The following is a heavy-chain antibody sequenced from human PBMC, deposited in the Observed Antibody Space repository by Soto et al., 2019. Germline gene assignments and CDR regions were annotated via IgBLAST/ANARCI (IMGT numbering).Heavy chain of an antibody. CDR1: GYTFTRYY. D-gene: IGHD4-17*01. Sequence: QVQLVQSGAEVKKPGASVKVSCKASGYTFTRYYIHWVRQAPGQGLEWMGIVNPSGDSTNYAQKFQGRVTMTRDTSTNTGHMELSSLRSEDTAVYFCARELGGTTVNTLFDHWGQGSLVTVSS. CDR3: ARELGGTTVNTLFDH. V-gene: IGHV1-46*01. CDR2: VNPSGDST. J-gene: IGHJ4*02.